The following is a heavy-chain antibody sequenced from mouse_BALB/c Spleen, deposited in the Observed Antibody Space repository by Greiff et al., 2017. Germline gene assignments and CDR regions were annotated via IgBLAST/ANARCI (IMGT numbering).Heavy chain of an antibody. D-gene: IGHD2-13*01. CDR1: GYSITSGYY. CDR2: ISYDGSN. V-gene: IGHV3-6*02. J-gene: IGHJ3*01. Sequence: VQLQQSGPGLVKPSQSLSLTCSVTGYSITSGYYWNWIRQFPGNKLEWMGYISYDGSNNYNPSLKNRISITRDTSKNQFFLKLNSVTTEDTATYYCERGGDWFAYWGQGTLVTVSA. CDR3: ERGGDWFAY.